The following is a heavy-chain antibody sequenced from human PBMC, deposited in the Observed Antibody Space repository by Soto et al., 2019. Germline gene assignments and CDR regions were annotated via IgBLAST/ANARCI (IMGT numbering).Heavy chain of an antibody. Sequence: PGGSLRLSCAASGFTFSSYSMNWVRQAPGKGLEWVSYISSSSSTIYYADSVKGRFTISRDNAKNSLYLQMNSLRDEDTAVYYCARGEYSSSYRGSGPIVDYNYYYGMDVSGQGTTVTVYS. D-gene: IGHD6-6*01. CDR3: ARGEYSSSYRGSGPIVDYNYYYGMDV. J-gene: IGHJ6*02. CDR1: GFTFSSYS. V-gene: IGHV3-48*02. CDR2: ISSSSSTI.